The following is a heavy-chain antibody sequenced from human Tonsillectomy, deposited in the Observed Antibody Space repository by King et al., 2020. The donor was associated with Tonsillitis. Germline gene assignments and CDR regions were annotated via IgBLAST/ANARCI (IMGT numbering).Heavy chain of an antibody. CDR1: GFSLSTTGVG. Sequence: TLKESGPTLVKPTQTLTLTCTFSGFSLSTTGVGVGWIRQPPGKALEWLALIYWDDDKRYSPSLKNRLTITKDTSKNQVVLTMTNMDPVDTATYYCAHRFSSYGVTVTFFDYWGQGTLVTVSS. J-gene: IGHJ4*02. D-gene: IGHD3-16*01. V-gene: IGHV2-5*02. CDR2: IYWDDDK. CDR3: AHRFSSYGVTVTFFDY.